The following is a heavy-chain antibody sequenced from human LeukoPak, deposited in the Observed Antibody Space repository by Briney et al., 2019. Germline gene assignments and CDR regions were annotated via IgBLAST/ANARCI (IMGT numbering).Heavy chain of an antibody. V-gene: IGHV3-74*01. CDR1: GFTFSSHL. CDR3: ARDVGRGPYSSGWLNGMDV. Sequence: PGGSLRLSCAASGFTFSSHLMHWVRQAPGKGLVWVSRISSDGTYTNYADSVRGRFTISRDNAKNTLYLQMNSLRAEDTAVYYCARDVGRGPYSSGWLNGMDVWGQGTTVTVSS. CDR2: ISSDGTYT. J-gene: IGHJ6*02. D-gene: IGHD6-19*01.